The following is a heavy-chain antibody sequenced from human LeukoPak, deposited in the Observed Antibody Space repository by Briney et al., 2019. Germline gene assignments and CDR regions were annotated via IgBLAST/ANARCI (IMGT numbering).Heavy chain of an antibody. CDR1: GFTFSSYG. CDR2: ISYDGSNK. Sequence: QPGRSLRLSCAASGFTFSSYGMHWVRQAPGKGLEWVAVISYDGSNKYYADSVKGRFTISRDNSKNTLYLQMNSLRAEDTAVYYCAREVRSWAAYYDSSGYRSVLDYWGQGTLVTVSS. V-gene: IGHV3-30*03. CDR3: AREVRSWAAYYDSSGYRSVLDY. J-gene: IGHJ4*02. D-gene: IGHD3-22*01.